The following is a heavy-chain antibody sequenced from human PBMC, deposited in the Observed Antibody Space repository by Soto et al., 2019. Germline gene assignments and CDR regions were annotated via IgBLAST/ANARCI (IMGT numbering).Heavy chain of an antibody. J-gene: IGHJ6*03. D-gene: IGHD3-3*01. Sequence: GGSLRLSCAASGFTFSSYWMHWVRQAPGKGLVWVSRINSDGSSTSYADSVKGRFTISRDNAKNTLYLQMNSLRAEDTDVYYCAGIAAASDDCWSGPRPDLNGYYYYYMDVWGKGTTVTVSS. CDR2: INSDGSST. V-gene: IGHV3-74*01. CDR1: GFTFSSYW. CDR3: AGIAAASDDCWSGPRPDLNGYYYYYMDV.